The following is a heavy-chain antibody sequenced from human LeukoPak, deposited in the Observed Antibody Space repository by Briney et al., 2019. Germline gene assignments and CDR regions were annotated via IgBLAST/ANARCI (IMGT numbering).Heavy chain of an antibody. D-gene: IGHD3-10*01. Sequence: GGSLRLSCTASGFIFDDYGMHWVRQGPGKGLEWVAGISWNSGSKGYADPVRGRFTISRDNAKYALYLEMSSLRTEDTALYYCAKDTDYYAGLDAWGQGTTVTVSS. CDR3: AKDTDYYAGLDA. V-gene: IGHV3-9*01. CDR1: GFIFDDYG. CDR2: ISWNSGSK. J-gene: IGHJ6*02.